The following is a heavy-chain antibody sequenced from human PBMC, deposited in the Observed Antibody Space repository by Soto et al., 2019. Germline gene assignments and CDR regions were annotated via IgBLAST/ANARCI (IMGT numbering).Heavy chain of an antibody. V-gene: IGHV3-15*07. CDR1: GFTFGDAW. CDR3: TTLGPS. CDR2: VKTKSEGETT. J-gene: IGHJ5*02. Sequence: EVQLVESGVGWVKPGGSLTLSCVASGFTFGDAWMNWVRQAAGKGLEWVGHVKTKSEGETTDYAAPVKGRFTIWRDDSTNTLYLQMNSLKSEDTGKYFCTTLGPSWGQGTQVTVSS.